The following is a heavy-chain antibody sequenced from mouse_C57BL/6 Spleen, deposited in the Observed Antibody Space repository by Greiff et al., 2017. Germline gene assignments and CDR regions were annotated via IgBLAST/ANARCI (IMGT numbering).Heavy chain of an antibody. CDR2: ISYDGSN. CDR1: GYSITSGYY. Sequence: ESGPGLVKPSQSLSLTCSVTGYSITSGYYWNWIRQFPGNKLEWMGYISYDGSNNYNPSLKNRISITRDTSKNQFFLKLNSVTTEDTATXYCAREGDYYGSSPLDYWGQGTTLTVSS. V-gene: IGHV3-6*01. J-gene: IGHJ2*01. D-gene: IGHD1-1*01. CDR3: AREGDYYGSSPLDY.